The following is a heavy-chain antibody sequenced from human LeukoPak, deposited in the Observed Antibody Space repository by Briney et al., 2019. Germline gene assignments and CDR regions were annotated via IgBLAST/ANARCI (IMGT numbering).Heavy chain of an antibody. CDR1: GFTFSSYA. CDR3: ARAHSSGWPDAFDI. CDR2: ISYDGSNK. V-gene: IGHV3-30-3*01. J-gene: IGHJ3*02. D-gene: IGHD6-19*01. Sequence: GGSLRLSCAASGFTFSSYAMHWVRQAQGKGLEWVAVISYDGSNKYYADSVKGRFTTSRDNSKNTLYLQMNSLRAEDTAVYYCARAHSSGWPDAFDIWGQGTMVTVSS.